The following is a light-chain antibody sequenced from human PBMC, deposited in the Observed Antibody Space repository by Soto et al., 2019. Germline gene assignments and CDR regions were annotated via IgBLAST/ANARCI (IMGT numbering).Light chain of an antibody. CDR1: QSISSW. V-gene: IGKV1-5*03. J-gene: IGKJ1*01. Sequence: DIQMTQSPSTLSASVGDRVTITCRASQSISSWLAWYQQKPGKAPKLLIYKASSLESGVPSRFSGSGSGTEFTLTIISLQPDAFATYYCQQYNSYPWTFGLGTKVEIK. CDR2: KAS. CDR3: QQYNSYPWT.